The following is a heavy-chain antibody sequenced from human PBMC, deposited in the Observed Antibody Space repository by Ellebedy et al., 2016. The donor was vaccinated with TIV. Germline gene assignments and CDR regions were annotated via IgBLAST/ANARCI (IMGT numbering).Heavy chain of an antibody. V-gene: IGHV4-31*03. CDR2: IYYSGST. CDR1: GGSISSGGYY. J-gene: IGHJ5*02. D-gene: IGHD2-2*01. Sequence: SETLSLXXTVSGGSISSGGYYWSWIRQHPGKGLEWIGYIYYSGSTYYNPSLKSRVTISVDTSKNQFSLKLSSVTAADTAVYYCARDSTSSHWFDPWGQGTLVTVSS. CDR3: ARDSTSSHWFDP.